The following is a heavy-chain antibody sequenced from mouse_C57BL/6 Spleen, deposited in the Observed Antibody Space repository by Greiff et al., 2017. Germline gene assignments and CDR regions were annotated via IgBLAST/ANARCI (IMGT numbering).Heavy chain of an antibody. J-gene: IGHJ4*01. Sequence: VQLQQPGAELVKPGASVKLSCKASGYTFTSYWMQWVKQRPGQGLEWIGEIDPSDSYTNSNQKFKGKATLTVDTSSSTAYMQLSSLTSEDSAVYYCARGDGYYSYAMDYWGQGTSVTVAS. CDR3: ARGDGYYSYAMDY. D-gene: IGHD2-3*01. CDR2: IDPSDSYT. CDR1: GYTFTSYW. V-gene: IGHV1-50*01.